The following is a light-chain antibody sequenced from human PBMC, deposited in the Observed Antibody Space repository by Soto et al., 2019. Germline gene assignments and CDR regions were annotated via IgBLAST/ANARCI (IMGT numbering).Light chain of an antibody. CDR2: EVS. CDR3: SSYTSSSTLV. V-gene: IGLV2-14*01. CDR1: SSDVGGYNY. J-gene: IGLJ1*01. Sequence: QSVLTQPASVSGSPGQSITISCTGTSSDVGGYNYVSWYQQHPGKAPKLMIYEVSNRPSGVSNRFSGSKSGNTASLTISGLHAEDEGDYSCSSYTSSSTLVFGTGTKVTVL.